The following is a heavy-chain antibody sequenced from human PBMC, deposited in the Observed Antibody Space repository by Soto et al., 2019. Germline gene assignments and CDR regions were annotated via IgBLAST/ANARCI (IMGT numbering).Heavy chain of an antibody. V-gene: IGHV1-8*01. CDR1: GYTFTSYD. CDR3: ARGGIAVAGNHYYYGMDV. D-gene: IGHD6-19*01. Sequence: QVQLVQSGAEVKKPGASVKVSCKASGYTFTSYDINWVRQATGQGLEWMGWMNPNSGNTGYAQKFQGRVTMTRNTSISTAYMELSSLRSEGTAVYYCARGGIAVAGNHYYYGMDVWGQGTTVTVSS. CDR2: MNPNSGNT. J-gene: IGHJ6*02.